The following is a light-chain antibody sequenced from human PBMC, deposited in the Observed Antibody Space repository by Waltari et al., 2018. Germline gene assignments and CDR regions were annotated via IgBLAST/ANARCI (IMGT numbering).Light chain of an antibody. V-gene: IGKV3-15*01. J-gene: IGKJ1*01. CDR1: QTIGLS. CDR3: QQYNNWPPGT. Sequence: TEVTQSPATLSVSPGERASLSCRTSQTIGLSLAWYQQKPGQAPRLLIYHASTRATGIPARFSGSGSESEFTLTISSLQSEDVAVYYCQQYNNWPPGTFGQGTRVEI. CDR2: HAS.